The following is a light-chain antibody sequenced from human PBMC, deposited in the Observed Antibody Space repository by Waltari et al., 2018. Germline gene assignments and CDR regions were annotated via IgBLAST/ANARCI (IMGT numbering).Light chain of an antibody. CDR2: DVS. V-gene: IGLV2-14*01. CDR3: CSYTTSTTFIYV. Sequence: QSALTQPASVSGSPGQSITISFTGTSSDVGGYDYVPWYQQHPGKAPKLLVYDVSEWPSGASHRFSVAKSGNTASLTISGLQAEDEADYYCCSYTTSTTFIYVFGTGTKVTVL. J-gene: IGLJ1*01. CDR1: SSDVGGYDY.